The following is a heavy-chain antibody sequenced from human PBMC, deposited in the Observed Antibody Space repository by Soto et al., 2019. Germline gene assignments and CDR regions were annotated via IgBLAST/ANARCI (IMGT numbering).Heavy chain of an antibody. D-gene: IGHD3-10*01. CDR1: GGSISSSSYY. CDR2: IYYSGST. J-gene: IGHJ6*03. V-gene: IGHV4-39*01. Sequence: SETLSLTCTVSGGSISSSSYYWGWIRQPPGKGLEWIGSIYYSGSTYYNPSLKSRVNISVDTSKNQFSLKLSSVTAADTAVYYCARHLGEEGIIMVRGVQTYYYYYYMDVWGKGTTVTVSS. CDR3: ARHLGEEGIIMVRGVQTYYYYYYMDV.